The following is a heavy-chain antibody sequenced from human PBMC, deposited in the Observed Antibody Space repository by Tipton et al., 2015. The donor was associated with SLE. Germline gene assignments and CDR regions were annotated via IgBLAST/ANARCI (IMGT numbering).Heavy chain of an antibody. J-gene: IGHJ4*02. CDR3: ARGAGLSVDY. CDR2: IYYSGST. V-gene: IGHV4-59*12. Sequence: LSLTCTVSGGSISSYYWSWIRQPPGKGLEWIGYIYYSGSTNYNPSLKSRVTISVDTSKNQFSLKLSSVTAADTAVYYCARGAGLSVDYWGQGTLVTDSS. CDR1: GGSISSYY. D-gene: IGHD3-16*02.